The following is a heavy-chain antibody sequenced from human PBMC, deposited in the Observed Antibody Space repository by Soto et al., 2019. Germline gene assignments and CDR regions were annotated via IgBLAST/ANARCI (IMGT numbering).Heavy chain of an antibody. J-gene: IGHJ4*02. Sequence: VGSLRLSCAASGFTFSSYWMSWVRQAPGKGLEWVANIKQDGSEKYYVDSVKGRFTISRDNAKNSLYLQMNSLRAEDTAVYYCARKQWLVPGYFDYWGQGTLVTVSS. D-gene: IGHD6-19*01. CDR3: ARKQWLVPGYFDY. CDR1: GFTFSSYW. V-gene: IGHV3-7*01. CDR2: IKQDGSEK.